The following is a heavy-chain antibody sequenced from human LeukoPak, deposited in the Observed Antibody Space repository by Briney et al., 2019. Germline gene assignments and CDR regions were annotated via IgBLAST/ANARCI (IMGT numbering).Heavy chain of an antibody. Sequence: GGSLRLSCAASGFTFDDYGMSWVRQAPGKGLEGVSAISGSGGSTYYADSVKGRFTISRDNAKNSLYLQMNSLRAEDTAVYYCARKAVAGTLDYWGQGTLVTVSS. CDR1: GFTFDDYG. D-gene: IGHD6-19*01. CDR2: ISGSGGST. J-gene: IGHJ4*02. CDR3: ARKAVAGTLDY. V-gene: IGHV3-23*01.